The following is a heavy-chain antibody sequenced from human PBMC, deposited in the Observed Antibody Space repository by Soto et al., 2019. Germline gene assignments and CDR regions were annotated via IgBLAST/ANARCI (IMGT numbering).Heavy chain of an antibody. CDR2: ISSSSSTI. D-gene: IGHD3-22*01. Sequence: GGSLRLSCAASGFTFSSYSMNWVRQAPGKGLEWVSYISSSSSTIYYADSVKGRFTISRDNAKNSLYLQMNSLRAEDTAVYYCAREDRITMIVAENWFDPWGQGTLVTVSS. CDR1: GFTFSSYS. CDR3: AREDRITMIVAENWFDP. V-gene: IGHV3-48*01. J-gene: IGHJ5*02.